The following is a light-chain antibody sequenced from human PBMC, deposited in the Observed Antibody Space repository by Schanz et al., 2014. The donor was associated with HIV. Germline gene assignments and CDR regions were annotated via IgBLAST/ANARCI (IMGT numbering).Light chain of an antibody. Sequence: EIQMTQSPSSLSASVGDRVTITCRASQDIRYFLASYQQKPGKAPDLLIYAASTLQSGVPSRFSGSGSGTDFTLTISSLQPEDGATYYCQQPASYPLTFGGGTKVEIK. CDR2: AAS. J-gene: IGKJ4*01. CDR1: QDIRYF. V-gene: IGKV1-27*01. CDR3: QQPASYPLT.